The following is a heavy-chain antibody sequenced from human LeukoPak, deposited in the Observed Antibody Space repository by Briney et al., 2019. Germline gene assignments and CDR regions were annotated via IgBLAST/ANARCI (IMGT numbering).Heavy chain of an antibody. Sequence: GGSLRLSCAASGFTFSSYWMSWVRQAPGKGLEWVANIKQDGSEKYYVDSVKGRFTISRDNSKNTLYLQMNSLRAEDTAVYYCARSPFRGAFLEWWALFDYWGQGTLVTVSS. CDR2: IKQDGSEK. D-gene: IGHD3-3*02. V-gene: IGHV3-7*03. CDR3: ARSPFRGAFLEWWALFDY. CDR1: GFTFSSYW. J-gene: IGHJ4*02.